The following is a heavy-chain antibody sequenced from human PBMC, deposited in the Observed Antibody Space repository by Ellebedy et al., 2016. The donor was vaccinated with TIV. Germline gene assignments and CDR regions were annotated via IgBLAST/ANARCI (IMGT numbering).Heavy chain of an antibody. CDR3: ARDRGAAADPFFDY. CDR1: GFTFSSYS. D-gene: IGHD6-13*01. J-gene: IGHJ4*02. Sequence: GGSLRLSXAASGFTFSSYSMNWVRQAPGKRLEWVSYISSSSSTIYYADSVKGRFTISRDNAKNSLYLQMNSLRDEDTAVYYCARDRGAAADPFFDYWGQGTLVTVSS. V-gene: IGHV3-48*02. CDR2: ISSSSSTI.